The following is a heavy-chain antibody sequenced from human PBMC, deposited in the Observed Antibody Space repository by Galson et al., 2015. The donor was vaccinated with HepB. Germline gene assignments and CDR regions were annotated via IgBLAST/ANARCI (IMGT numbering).Heavy chain of an antibody. CDR1: GFTFSSYS. CDR3: ALHGDDYGDYEREPDY. J-gene: IGHJ4*02. D-gene: IGHD4-17*01. Sequence: SLRLSCAASGFTFSSYSMNWVRQAPGKGLEWVSYISSSSSTIYYADSVKGRFTISRDNAKNSLYLQMNSLRDEDTAVYYCALHGDDYGDYEREPDYWGQGTLVTVSS. V-gene: IGHV3-48*02. CDR2: ISSSSSTI.